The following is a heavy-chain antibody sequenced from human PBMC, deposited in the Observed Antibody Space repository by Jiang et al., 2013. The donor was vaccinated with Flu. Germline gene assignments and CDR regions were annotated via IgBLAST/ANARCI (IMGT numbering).Heavy chain of an antibody. CDR3: AKDSGRYSGTFDI. CDR2: MSYDGSNK. V-gene: IGHV3-30*18. J-gene: IGHJ3*02. D-gene: IGHD3-22*01. CDR1: GFTFSSYG. Sequence: VQLLESGGGVVQPGRSLRLSCAASGFTFSSYGMHWVRQAPGKGLEWVAVMSYDGSNKFYADSVKGRFTISRDNSKNTLYLQMNSLRAEDTAVYYCAKDSGRYSGTFDIWGQGTMVTVSS.